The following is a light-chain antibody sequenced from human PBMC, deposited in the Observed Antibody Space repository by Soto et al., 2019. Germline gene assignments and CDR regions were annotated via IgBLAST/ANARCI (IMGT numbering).Light chain of an antibody. CDR2: DVG. Sequence: QSALTQPRSVSGSPGQSVTISCTGTSSDVGAYNYVSWCQQRPGKAPRLMIYDVGVRPSGVPDCFSASKSGNTASLTISGLQAEDEADYYCCSYAGSYALVFGGGTKLTVL. CDR3: CSYAGSYALV. J-gene: IGLJ3*02. CDR1: SSDVGAYNY. V-gene: IGLV2-11*01.